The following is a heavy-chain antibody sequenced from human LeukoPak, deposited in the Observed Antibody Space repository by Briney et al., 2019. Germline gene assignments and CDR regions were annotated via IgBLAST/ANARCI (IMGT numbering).Heavy chain of an antibody. CDR1: GFTFSSYW. CDR2: INNDGSST. CDR3: TREADQGDAFDI. Sequence: PGGSLRLSCAASGFTFSSYWMHWVRQAPGKGLVWVSHINNDGSSTRNADSVKGRFTISRDNAKNTLFLQMNSLRVEDTAVYYCTREADQGDAFDIWGQGTMVTVSS. V-gene: IGHV3-74*01. J-gene: IGHJ3*02.